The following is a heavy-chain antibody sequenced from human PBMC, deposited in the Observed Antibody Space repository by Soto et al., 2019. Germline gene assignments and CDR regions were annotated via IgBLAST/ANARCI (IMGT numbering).Heavy chain of an antibody. CDR3: AERGKPITGDQPFAY. CDR2: ISGSGGST. Sequence: GGSLRLSCAASGFTFSSYAMSWVRQAPGKGLEWVSAISGSGGSTYYADSEKGRFTIQRVNSKNTLYLQMNSLRADVTAVYYCAERGKPITGDQPFAYWGQGPLVTVSS. V-gene: IGHV3-23*01. D-gene: IGHD7-27*01. J-gene: IGHJ4*02. CDR1: GFTFSSYA.